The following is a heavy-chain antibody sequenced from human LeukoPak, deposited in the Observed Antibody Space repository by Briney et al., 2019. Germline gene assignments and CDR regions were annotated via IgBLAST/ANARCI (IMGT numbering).Heavy chain of an antibody. D-gene: IGHD2-15*01. V-gene: IGHV4-34*01. CDR1: GGSFSGYY. J-gene: IGHJ4*02. CDR2: INHSGST. CDR3: ARGYIVVVVAATDSFYDY. Sequence: SETLSLTCAVSGGSFSGYYWSWIRQAPGKGLEWIGEINHSGSTNYNPSLKSRVTISVDTSKNQFSLKLSSVTAADTAVYYCARGYIVVVVAATDSFYDYWGQGTLVTVSS.